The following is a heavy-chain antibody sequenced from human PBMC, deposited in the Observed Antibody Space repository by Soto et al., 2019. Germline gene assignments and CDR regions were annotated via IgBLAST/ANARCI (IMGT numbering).Heavy chain of an antibody. CDR2: ISFDGSNK. V-gene: IGHV3-30*18. CDR1: GFIFSNYG. D-gene: IGHD3-3*01. CDR3: GKARAIFGVVIQADYFYDMDV. Sequence: QVQLVESGGGVVQPGRSLRLSCGASGFIFSNYGMHWVRQAPGKGLEWVAVISFDGSNKYYADSVKGRFTISRDNSKNTLYLQMNSLRADDTAVYYCGKARAIFGVVIQADYFYDMDVWGQGTTVTVSS. J-gene: IGHJ6*02.